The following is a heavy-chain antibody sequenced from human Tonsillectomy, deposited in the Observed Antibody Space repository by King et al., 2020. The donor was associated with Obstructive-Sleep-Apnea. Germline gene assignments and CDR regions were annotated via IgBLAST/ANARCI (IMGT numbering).Heavy chain of an antibody. V-gene: IGHV3-30*04. D-gene: IGHD5-12*01. Sequence: VQLQESGGGVVQPGRSLRLSCAASGFTFSSYAMHWVRQAPGKGLEWVAVISYDGSNKYYADSVKGRFTNSRDNSKNTLYLQMNSLRAEDTAVYYCARDGGVSGYDPGYYYYGMDVWGQGTTVTVSS. CDR2: ISYDGSNK. J-gene: IGHJ6*02. CDR3: ARDGGVSGYDPGYYYYGMDV. CDR1: GFTFSSYA.